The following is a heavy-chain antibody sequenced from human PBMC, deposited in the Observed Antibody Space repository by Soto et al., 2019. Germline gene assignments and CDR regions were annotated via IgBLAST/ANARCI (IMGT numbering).Heavy chain of an antibody. CDR3: AREKLELPQYYYYYMDV. J-gene: IGHJ6*03. V-gene: IGHV6-1*01. CDR1: GDSVSSNSAA. D-gene: IGHD1-7*01. CDR2: TYYRSKWYN. Sequence: SQTLSLTCAISGDSVSSNSAAWNWIRQSPSRGLEWLGRTYYRSKWYNDYAVSVKSRITINPDTSKNQFSLQLNSVTPEDTAVYYCAREKLELPQYYYYYMDVWGKGTTVTVSS.